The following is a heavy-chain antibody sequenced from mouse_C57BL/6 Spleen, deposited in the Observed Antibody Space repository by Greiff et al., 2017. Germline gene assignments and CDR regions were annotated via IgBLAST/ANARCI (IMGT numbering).Heavy chain of an antibody. D-gene: IGHD1-1*01. CDR3: ARDYYGSSFYFDY. Sequence: EVHLVESGPGLVKPSQSLSLTCSVTGYSITSGYYWNWIRQFPGNKLEWMGYISYDGSNNYNPSLKNRISITRDTSKNQFFLKLNSVTTEDTATYYCARDYYGSSFYFDYGGQGTTLTVSS. J-gene: IGHJ2*01. CDR2: ISYDGSN. CDR1: GYSITSGYY. V-gene: IGHV3-6*01.